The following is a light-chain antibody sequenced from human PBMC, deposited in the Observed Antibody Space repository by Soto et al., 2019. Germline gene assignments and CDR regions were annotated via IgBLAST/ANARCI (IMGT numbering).Light chain of an antibody. J-gene: IGKJ1*01. Sequence: EIVMTQSPATLSVSPGERATLSCRASQSVSSNLAWYQQKPGQAPRLLIYGASTRATGIPARFSGSGSGTEYTLSICSLQSEDFVVYYCQQYTNWPPWTFGQGIQV. V-gene: IGKV3-15*01. CDR3: QQYTNWPPWT. CDR1: QSVSSN. CDR2: GAS.